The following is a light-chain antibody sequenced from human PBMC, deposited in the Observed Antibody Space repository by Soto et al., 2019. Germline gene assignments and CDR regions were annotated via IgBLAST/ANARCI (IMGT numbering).Light chain of an antibody. Sequence: QSALTQPASVSGSPGQTITISCTGPSSDVGSYNLVSWYQQHPGKAPKLMIYEDIERPSGVSNRFSGSKSGNTASLTISGLQTEDEADYYCCSYAGGTSVVFGGGTQLTVL. V-gene: IGLV2-23*01. J-gene: IGLJ2*01. CDR1: SSDVGSYNL. CDR2: EDI. CDR3: CSYAGGTSVV.